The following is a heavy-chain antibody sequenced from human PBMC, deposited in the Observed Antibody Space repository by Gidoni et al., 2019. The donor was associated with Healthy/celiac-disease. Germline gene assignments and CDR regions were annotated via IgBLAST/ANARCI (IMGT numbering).Heavy chain of an antibody. CDR3: ARGQGIVGATTTSEYYYYGMDV. V-gene: IGHV4-34*01. CDR2: INHSGST. D-gene: IGHD1-26*01. Sequence: QVQLQQWGAGLLKTSSTLSLTCAVYGGSFSGSSWSWIRQPPGKGLEWIGEINHSGSTNYNPSRKSRVTISVDTSKNQFSLKLSSVTAADTAVYYCARGQGIVGATTTSEYYYYGMDVWGQGTTVTVSS. J-gene: IGHJ6*02. CDR1: GGSFSGSS.